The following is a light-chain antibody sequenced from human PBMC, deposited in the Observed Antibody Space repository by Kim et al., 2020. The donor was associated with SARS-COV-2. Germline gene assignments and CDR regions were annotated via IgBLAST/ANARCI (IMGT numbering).Light chain of an antibody. CDR1: SCNIGSNS. CDR2: SNG. V-gene: IGLV1-44*01. Sequence: HKVTSPCSGTSCNIGSNSVNWYHQVPGTSPKPLFYSNGYRPSGVPDRFSGSKAGTSASLVIRGLQSGDEGDYYCGTWDDSLDGWVFGGGTQLTVL. CDR3: GTWDDSLDGWV. J-gene: IGLJ3*02.